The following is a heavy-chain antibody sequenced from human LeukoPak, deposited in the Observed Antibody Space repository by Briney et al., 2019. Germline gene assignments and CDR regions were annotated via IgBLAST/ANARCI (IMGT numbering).Heavy chain of an antibody. CDR3: ARGSLWTDY. CDR2: IKQDGSER. CDR1: GSTFSSFW. Sequence: PGGSLRLSWAASGSTFSSFWMTWVRQAPGKGLEWVANIKQDGSERYYVDSVKGRFTISRDNAKNSLYLQMNSLRAEDTAVYYCARGSLWTDYWGQGTLVTVSS. V-gene: IGHV3-7*01. D-gene: IGHD1-26*01. J-gene: IGHJ4*02.